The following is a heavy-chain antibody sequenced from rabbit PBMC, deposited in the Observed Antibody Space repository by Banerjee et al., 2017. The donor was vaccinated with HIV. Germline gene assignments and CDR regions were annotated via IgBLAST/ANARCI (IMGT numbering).Heavy chain of an antibody. CDR2: IDTGSSGFT. V-gene: IGHV1S45*01. J-gene: IGHJ6*01. D-gene: IGHD1-1*01. Sequence: QEQLEESGGGLVKPEGSLTLTCIASGVSFSGDSYMYWVRQAPGKGLEWIACIDTGSSGFTYFASWAKGRFTISKTSSTTVTLQMTSLTAADTATYFCARDTSSSFSSYGMDLWGPGTLVTVS. CDR1: GVSFSGDSY. CDR3: ARDTSSSFSSYGMDL.